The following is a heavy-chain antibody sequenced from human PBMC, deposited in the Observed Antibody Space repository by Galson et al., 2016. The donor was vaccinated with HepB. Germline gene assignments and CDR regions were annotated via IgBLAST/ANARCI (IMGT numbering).Heavy chain of an antibody. J-gene: IGHJ4*02. CDR1: GYIFSDYY. CDR3: ARGGSVCSGEKCYTNFLDS. V-gene: IGHV1-2*04. CDR2: INPTTGGA. Sequence: SVKVSCKASGYIFSDYYMHWVRQAPGQGLEWVGWINPTTGGANYGEKFQGWVTLTRDTSSNTSYLDLSTVTTEDTAIYFCARGGSVCSGEKCYTNFLDSWGRGTLITVSA. D-gene: IGHD2-2*02.